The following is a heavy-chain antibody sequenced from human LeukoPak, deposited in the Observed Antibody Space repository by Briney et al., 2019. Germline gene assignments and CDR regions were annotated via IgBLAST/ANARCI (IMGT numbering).Heavy chain of an antibody. V-gene: IGHV1-69*13. Sequence: SVKVSCKASGGTFSSYAISWVRQAPGQGLEWMGGIIPIFGTANYAQKFQGRVTITADESTSTAYMELSSPRSEDTAVYYCATRAGYSSGWYPAPFDYWGQGTLVTVSS. CDR3: ATRAGYSSGWYPAPFDY. CDR2: IIPIFGTA. D-gene: IGHD6-19*01. CDR1: GGTFSSYA. J-gene: IGHJ4*02.